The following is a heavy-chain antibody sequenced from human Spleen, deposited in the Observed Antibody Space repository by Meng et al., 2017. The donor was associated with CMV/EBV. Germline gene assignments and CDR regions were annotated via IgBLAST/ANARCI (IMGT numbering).Heavy chain of an antibody. CDR2: INPSSGGT. V-gene: IGHV1-2*06. Sequence: KVPCKASGYTFIDYYMHWVRQAPGQGLEWMGRINPSSGGTNYAQKFQGRVTMTRDTSTSTAYMELSRLRSDDTAVYYCARSITAAGSIWGQGTLVTVSS. CDR1: GYTFIDYY. CDR3: ARSITAAGSI. D-gene: IGHD6-13*01. J-gene: IGHJ4*02.